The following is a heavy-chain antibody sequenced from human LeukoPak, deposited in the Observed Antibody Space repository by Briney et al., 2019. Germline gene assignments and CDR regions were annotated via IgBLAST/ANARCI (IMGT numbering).Heavy chain of an antibody. Sequence: PSETLSLTCTVSGGSASSTIYHWGWIRQPPGKGLECIGNINYSGCTYYNPSLKSRVTISVETSKNQFSLKVNSVTAADTAVYYCARLAGDYYYGMDVWGQGTTVSVSS. V-gene: IGHV4-39*01. CDR1: GGSASSTIYH. J-gene: IGHJ6*02. CDR3: ARLAGDYYYGMDV. CDR2: INYSGCT. D-gene: IGHD6-19*01.